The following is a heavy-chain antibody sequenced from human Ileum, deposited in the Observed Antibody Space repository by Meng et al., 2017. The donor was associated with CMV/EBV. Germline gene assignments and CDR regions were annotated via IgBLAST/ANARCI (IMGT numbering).Heavy chain of an antibody. J-gene: IGHJ4*02. V-gene: IGHV3-30*02. CDR1: GFTFSSYG. Sequence: GGSLKISCAASGFTFSSYGMHWVRQAPGKGLEWVAFIRYDGSNKYYADSVKGRFTISRDNSKNTLYLQMNSLRAEDTAVYYCAKEGVYDFWSWGQGTMVTVSS. CDR3: AKEGVYDFWS. D-gene: IGHD3/OR15-3a*01. CDR2: IRYDGSNK.